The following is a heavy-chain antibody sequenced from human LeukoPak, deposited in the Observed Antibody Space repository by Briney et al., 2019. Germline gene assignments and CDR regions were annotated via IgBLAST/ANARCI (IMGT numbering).Heavy chain of an antibody. D-gene: IGHD5-18*01. J-gene: IGHJ4*02. V-gene: IGHV4-39*07. CDR3: ASSTAMVKGPKSFDY. Sequence: SETLSLTCSVSGGSININNYYWAWVRQPPGKALEWVGSIYYTGNTFYNPSLKSRVTISVDTSKNQFSLKLSSVTAADTAVYYCASSTAMVKGPKSFDYWGQGTLVTVSS. CDR1: GGSININNYY. CDR2: IYYTGNT.